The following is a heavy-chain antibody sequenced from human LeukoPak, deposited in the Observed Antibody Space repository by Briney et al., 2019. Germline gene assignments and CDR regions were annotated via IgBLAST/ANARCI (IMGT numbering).Heavy chain of an antibody. V-gene: IGHV3-23*01. CDR1: GFTVSSNY. D-gene: IGHD5-12*01. Sequence: GGSLRLSCAASGFTVSSNYMSWVRQAPGKGLEWVSAISGSGGSTYYADSVKGRFTISRDNSKNTLYLQMNSLRAEDTAVYYCAKGPGVNSGYASDYFDYWGQGTLITVSS. J-gene: IGHJ4*02. CDR2: ISGSGGST. CDR3: AKGPGVNSGYASDYFDY.